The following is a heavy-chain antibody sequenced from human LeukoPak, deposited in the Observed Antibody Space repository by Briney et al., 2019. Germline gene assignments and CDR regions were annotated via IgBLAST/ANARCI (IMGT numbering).Heavy chain of an antibody. CDR1: GFTFSSYG. V-gene: IGHV3-30*02. J-gene: IGHJ4*02. Sequence: GGSLRLSCAASGFTFSSYGMHWVRQAPGKGLEWVAFIRYDGSNKYYADSVKGRFTISRDNSKNTLYLQMHSLRPEDTAVYYCAKDPQIWTSSSWYYLDYWGQGTLVTVSS. D-gene: IGHD6-13*01. CDR3: AKDPQIWTSSSWYYLDY. CDR2: IRYDGSNK.